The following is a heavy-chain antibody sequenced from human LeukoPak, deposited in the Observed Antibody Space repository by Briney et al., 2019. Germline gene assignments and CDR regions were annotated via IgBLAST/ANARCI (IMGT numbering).Heavy chain of an antibody. CDR2: ISYDGSNK. D-gene: IGHD3-10*01. Sequence: PGGSLRLSCAASGFTFSSYAMHWVRQAPGKGLEWVAVISYDGSNKYYADSVKGRFTISRDNSKNTLYLQMNSLRAEDTAVYYCAKDNYYGSGSYIDYWGQGTLVTVSS. J-gene: IGHJ4*02. CDR3: AKDNYYGSGSYIDY. V-gene: IGHV3-30*04. CDR1: GFTFSSYA.